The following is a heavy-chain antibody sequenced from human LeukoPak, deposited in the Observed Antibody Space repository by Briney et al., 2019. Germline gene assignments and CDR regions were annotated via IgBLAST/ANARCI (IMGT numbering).Heavy chain of an antibody. CDR1: GFTFISYG. CDR3: AKSRTGHDAFDV. CDR2: IWYDGNTK. Sequence: GGSLRLSWAASGFTFISYGRHWVRQAQGKGLEWVAIIWYDGNTKYYSESVKGRFTISRDNSKNTLYLQMNSLRAEDTAVYYCAKSRTGHDAFDVWGQGTLVTVSS. J-gene: IGHJ3*01. V-gene: IGHV3-33*06. D-gene: IGHD3/OR15-3a*01.